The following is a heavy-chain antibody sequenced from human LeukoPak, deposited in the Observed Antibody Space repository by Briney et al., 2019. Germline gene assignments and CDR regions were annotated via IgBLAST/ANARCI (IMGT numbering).Heavy chain of an antibody. Sequence: PGRSLRLSCAASGFTFSSYAMHWVRQAPGKGLEWVAVISYDGSNKYYADSVKGRFTISRDNSKNTLYLQMNSLRAEDTAVYYCARDGQFLVMQDAFDIWGQGTMVTVSS. CDR2: ISYDGSNK. J-gene: IGHJ3*02. CDR1: GFTFSSYA. V-gene: IGHV3-30-3*01. CDR3: ARDGQFLVMQDAFDI. D-gene: IGHD3-9*01.